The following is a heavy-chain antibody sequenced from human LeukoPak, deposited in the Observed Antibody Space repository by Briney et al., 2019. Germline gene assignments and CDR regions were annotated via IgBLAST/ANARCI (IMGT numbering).Heavy chain of an antibody. J-gene: IGHJ4*02. V-gene: IGHV3-21*01. CDR2: ISSSSSYI. CDR3: ARGHSSSWSDY. D-gene: IGHD6-13*01. Sequence: GGSLRLSCATSGFMFGMHAMSWVRQAPGKGLEWVSSISSSSSYIYYADSVKGRFTISRDNAKNSLYLQMNSLRAEDTAVYYCARGHSSSWSDYWGQGTLVTVSS. CDR1: GFMFGMHA.